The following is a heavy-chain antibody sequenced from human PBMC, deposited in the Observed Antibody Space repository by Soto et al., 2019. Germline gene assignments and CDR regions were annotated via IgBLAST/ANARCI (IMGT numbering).Heavy chain of an antibody. CDR3: ANLRRYYDFWSGANWFDP. Sequence: SETLSLTCTVSGGSISSSSYYWGWIRQPPGKGLEWIGSIYYSGSTYYNPSLKSRVTISVDTSKNQFSLKLSSVTAADTAVYYCANLRRYYDFWSGANWFDPWGQGTLVTVSS. J-gene: IGHJ5*02. V-gene: IGHV4-39*01. CDR2: IYYSGST. D-gene: IGHD3-3*01. CDR1: GGSISSSSYY.